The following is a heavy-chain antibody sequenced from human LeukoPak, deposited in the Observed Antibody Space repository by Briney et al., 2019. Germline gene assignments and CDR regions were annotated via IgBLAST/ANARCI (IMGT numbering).Heavy chain of an antibody. CDR3: ARELGGSYNDY. Sequence: PGGSLRLSCSASGFTFSNYNVNWVRQAPGKGLEWISYIGSTGKTIYYADSVRGRFTISRDNAKNSVYLQMNSLRAEDTAVYYCARELGGSYNDYWGQGTLVTVSS. CDR1: GFTFSNYN. CDR2: IGSTGKTI. V-gene: IGHV3-48*03. J-gene: IGHJ4*02. D-gene: IGHD3-16*01.